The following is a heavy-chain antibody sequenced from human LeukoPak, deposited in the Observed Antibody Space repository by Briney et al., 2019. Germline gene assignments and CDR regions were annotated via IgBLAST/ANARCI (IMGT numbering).Heavy chain of an antibody. J-gene: IGHJ4*02. V-gene: IGHV3-66*01. Sequence: GGSLRLSCVVSGFSVSSNYMSWVRQAPGKGLEWVSVIYSGGSTYYADSVKGRFTISRDNSKNTLYLQMNSLRAENTAVYHCAREAGLYDSSGYYLDYWGQGTLVTVSS. CDR1: GFSVSSNY. CDR2: IYSGGST. D-gene: IGHD3-22*01. CDR3: AREAGLYDSSGYYLDY.